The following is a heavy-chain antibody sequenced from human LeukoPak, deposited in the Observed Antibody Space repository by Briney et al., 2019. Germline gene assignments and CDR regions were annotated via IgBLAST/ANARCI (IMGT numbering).Heavy chain of an antibody. Sequence: SVKVSCKASGGTFSSYATGWVRQAPGQGLEWMGGIIPIFGTANYAQKFQGRVTITADESTSTAYMELSSLRSEDTAVYYCARGSGGCSGGSCYSSFYYYYGMDVWGKGTTVTVSS. CDR2: IIPIFGTA. CDR1: GGTFSSYA. V-gene: IGHV1-69*13. J-gene: IGHJ6*04. CDR3: ARGSGGCSGGSCYSSFYYYYGMDV. D-gene: IGHD2-15*01.